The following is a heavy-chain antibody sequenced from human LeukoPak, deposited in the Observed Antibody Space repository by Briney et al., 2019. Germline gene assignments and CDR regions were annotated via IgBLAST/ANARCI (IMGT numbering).Heavy chain of an antibody. CDR1: GGSISSYY. CDR2: IYYSGST. CDR3: ARAYGDYEGDY. D-gene: IGHD4-17*01. V-gene: IGHV4-59*01. J-gene: IGHJ4*02. Sequence: SETLSLTCTVSGGSISSYYWSWIRQPPGKGLEWIGYIYYSGSTNYNPSLKSRVTISVDTSKNQFSLKLSSVTAADTAVYYCARAYGDYEGDYWGQGTLVTVPS.